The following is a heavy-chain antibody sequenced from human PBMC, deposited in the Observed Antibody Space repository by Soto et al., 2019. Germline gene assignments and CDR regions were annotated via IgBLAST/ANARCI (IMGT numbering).Heavy chain of an antibody. D-gene: IGHD3-10*01. Sequence: LRLSCAASGFTFSSYAISWVRQSPGKGLGWVSAISGSGGSTYYADSVKGRFTISRDNSKNTLYLQMNSLRAEDTAVYYCATRPYGSGSYWLDAFDIWGQGTMVTVSS. V-gene: IGHV3-23*01. CDR3: ATRPYGSGSYWLDAFDI. CDR1: GFTFSSYA. J-gene: IGHJ3*02. CDR2: ISGSGGST.